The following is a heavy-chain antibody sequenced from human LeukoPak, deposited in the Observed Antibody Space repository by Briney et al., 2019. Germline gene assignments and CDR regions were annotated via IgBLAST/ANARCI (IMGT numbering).Heavy chain of an antibody. Sequence: SETLSLTCTVSGGSISSSSYFWGWIRHSPGKGLEWIGSIYYDGSTYDNPSLKSRVTPSVDTSKNQFSLKLSSVTAADTAVYYCARNSAYPWYYFDYWGQGTLVTVSS. D-gene: IGHD3-16*01. CDR1: GGSISSSSYF. CDR2: IYYDGST. V-gene: IGHV4-39*01. J-gene: IGHJ4*02. CDR3: ARNSAYPWYYFDY.